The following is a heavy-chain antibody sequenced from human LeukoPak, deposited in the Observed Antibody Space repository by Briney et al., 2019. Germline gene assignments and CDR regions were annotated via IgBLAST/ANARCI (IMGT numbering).Heavy chain of an antibody. J-gene: IGHJ3*02. CDR3: ARQRGIVGATRSGAFDI. CDR1: GGSISSSSYY. V-gene: IGHV4-39*01. Sequence: PSETLSLTCTVSGGSISSSSYYWGWIRQPPGKGLEWIGTIYYDGSTYYNPSLKSRVTISLDTSKNHFSLKLSSVTAADTAVYYCARQRGIVGATRSGAFDIWCQGTMVTVSS. D-gene: IGHD1-26*01. CDR2: IYYDGST.